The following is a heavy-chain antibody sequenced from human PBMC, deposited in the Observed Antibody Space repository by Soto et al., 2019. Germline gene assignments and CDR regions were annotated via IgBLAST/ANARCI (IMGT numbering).Heavy chain of an antibody. CDR1: GGSISSHY. D-gene: IGHD3-22*01. V-gene: IGHV4-59*11. J-gene: IGHJ4*02. CDR2: IYNTWNT. CDR3: ARGGYYDKRAYRY. Sequence: QVQLQESGPGLVKPSETLSLTCSVSGGSISSHYWSWIRQPPGKELEWIGYIYNTWNTNYNPSLKSRVTISVDPSKKQFYLQLTSVTAADTAVYYCARGGYYDKRAYRYWGQGTLVTVSS.